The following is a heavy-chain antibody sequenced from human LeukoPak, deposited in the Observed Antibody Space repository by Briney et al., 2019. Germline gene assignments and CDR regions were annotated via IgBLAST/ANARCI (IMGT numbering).Heavy chain of an antibody. CDR2: IGATSGGT. CDR1: GFTFSNYA. D-gene: IGHD1-26*01. CDR3: AKAGPYSGSYPGSDY. J-gene: IGHJ4*02. Sequence: GGSLRLSCAASGFTFSNYAMSWVRQAPGKGLEWVSSIGATSGGTYYADSVKGRFTISRDNSKNTLYLQMNSLRAEDTAVYYCAKAGPYSGSYPGSDYWGKGTLVTVSS. V-gene: IGHV3-23*01.